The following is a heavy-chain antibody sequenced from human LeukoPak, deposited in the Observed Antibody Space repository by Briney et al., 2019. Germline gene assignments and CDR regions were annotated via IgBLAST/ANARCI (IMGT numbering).Heavy chain of an antibody. CDR1: GFTFSSYW. D-gene: IGHD3-3*01. CDR3: ARAPLRFLEWLITFDI. Sequence: GGSLRLSCAASGFTFSSYWMSWVRQAPGKGLEWLANIKQDGSEKYYVDSVKGRFTISRDNAKNSLYLQMNSLRAEDTAVYYCARAPLRFLEWLITFDIWGQGTMVTVSS. J-gene: IGHJ3*02. V-gene: IGHV3-7*01. CDR2: IKQDGSEK.